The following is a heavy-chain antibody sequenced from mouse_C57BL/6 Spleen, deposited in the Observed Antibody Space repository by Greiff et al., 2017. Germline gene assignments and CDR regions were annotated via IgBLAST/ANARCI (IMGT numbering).Heavy chain of an antibody. Sequence: QVQLQQPGAELVKPGASVKMSCKASGYTFTSYWITWVKQRPGQGLEWIGDIYPGSGSTNYNEKFKSKATLTVDTSSSTAYMQLSSLTSEDSAVYYCAGGEYYGNYGCLHYYAMDYWGQGTSVTVSS. J-gene: IGHJ4*01. CDR2: IYPGSGST. V-gene: IGHV1-55*01. CDR1: GYTFTSYW. D-gene: IGHD2-1*01. CDR3: AGGEYYGNYGCLHYYAMDY.